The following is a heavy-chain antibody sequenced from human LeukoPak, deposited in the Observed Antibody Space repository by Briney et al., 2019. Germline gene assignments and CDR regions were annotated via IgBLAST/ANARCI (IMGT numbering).Heavy chain of an antibody. J-gene: IGHJ4*02. CDR2: IIPILGIA. Sequence: SVKVSCKASGGTFSSYAISWVRQAPGQGLEWMGRIIPILGIANYAQKFQGRVTITADKSTSTAYMELSSLRSEDTAVYYCARDSQMSGSDYWGQGTLVTVSS. CDR1: GGTFSSYA. V-gene: IGHV1-69*04. CDR3: ARDSQMSGSDY. D-gene: IGHD1-26*01.